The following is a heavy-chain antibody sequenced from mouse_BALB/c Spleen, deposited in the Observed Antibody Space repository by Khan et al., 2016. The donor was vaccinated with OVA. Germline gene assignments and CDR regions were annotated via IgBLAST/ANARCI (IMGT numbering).Heavy chain of an antibody. CDR2: INTYTGES. D-gene: IGHD2-1*01. Sequence: QIQLVQSGLELKKPGETVRISCKASGYTFTDYGMNWVKQAPGKGLKWMGWINTYTGESTYADEFKGRFAFSLETSASTAHLQINNLKNEDMATYFCARSRCNFLLDLWGQGTTLTVSS. V-gene: IGHV9-1*02. CDR1: GYTFTDYG. CDR3: ARSRCNFLLDL. J-gene: IGHJ2*01.